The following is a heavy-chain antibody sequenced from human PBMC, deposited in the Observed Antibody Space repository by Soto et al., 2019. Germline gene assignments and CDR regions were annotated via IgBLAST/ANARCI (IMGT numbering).Heavy chain of an antibody. Sequence: PSETLSLTCAVYGGSFSGYYWSWIRQPPGKGLEWIGEINHSGSTNYNPSLKSRVTISVDTSKNQFSLKLSSVTAADTAVYYCGENMAAAEDYWGKEPRVT. D-gene: IGHD6-25*01. V-gene: IGHV4-34*01. CDR3: GENMAAAEDY. J-gene: IGHJ4*02. CDR2: INHSGST. CDR1: GGSFSGYY.